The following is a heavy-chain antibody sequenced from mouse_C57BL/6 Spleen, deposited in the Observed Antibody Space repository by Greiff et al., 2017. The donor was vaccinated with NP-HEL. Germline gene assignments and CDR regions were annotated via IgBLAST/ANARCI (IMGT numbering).Heavy chain of an antibody. CDR3: ARRYGYDAMDY. J-gene: IGHJ4*01. CDR2: ISSGSSTI. Sequence: EVQGVESGGGLVKPGGSLKLSCAASGFTFSDYGMHWVRQAPEKGLEWVAYISSGSSTIYSADTVKGRFTISRDNAKNTLFLQMTSLRSENTAMYYCARRYGYDAMDYWGQGTSVTVSS. D-gene: IGHD1-1*02. V-gene: IGHV5-17*01. CDR1: GFTFSDYG.